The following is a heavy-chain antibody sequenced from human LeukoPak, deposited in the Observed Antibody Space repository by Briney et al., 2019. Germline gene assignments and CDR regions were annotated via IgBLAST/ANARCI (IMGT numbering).Heavy chain of an antibody. CDR2: ISGSGGST. CDR1: GFTFSSYA. CDR3: AKFLDYVVISNFDY. D-gene: IGHD3-22*01. V-gene: IGHV3-23*01. Sequence: GGSLTLSCAASGFTFSSYAMSWVRQAPGKGLEWVSSISGSGGSTYYADSVKGRFTNSRDNSKNTMYLQMNSLRAEDTAVYYCAKFLDYVVISNFDYWGQGTLVTVSS. J-gene: IGHJ4*02.